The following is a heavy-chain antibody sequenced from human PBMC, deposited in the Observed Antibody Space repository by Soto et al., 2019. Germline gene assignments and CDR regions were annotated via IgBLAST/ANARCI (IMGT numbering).Heavy chain of an antibody. CDR3: VRERTIFGVAPGGGADV. D-gene: IGHD3-3*01. Sequence: SETLSLTCAVSGGSISTSYYSWSWIRQPPGRGLEWLGSIYHTGTTHYIPSLKNRLTMSLDKSKNKFSLDLTSVTAADTALYYCVRERTIFGVAPGGGADVWGQGTTVNVSS. CDR2: IYHTGTT. J-gene: IGHJ6*02. V-gene: IGHV4-30-2*01. CDR1: GGSISTSYYS.